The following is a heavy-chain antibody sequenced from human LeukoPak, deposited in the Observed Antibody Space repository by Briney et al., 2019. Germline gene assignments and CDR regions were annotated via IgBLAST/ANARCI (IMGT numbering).Heavy chain of an antibody. CDR3: ARGGGSSIAVAGSLGETSAFDI. J-gene: IGHJ3*02. Sequence: ASVKVSCKASGYTFTGYYMHWVRQAPGQGLEWMGRINPNSGGTNYAQKFQGRVTMTRDTSISTAYMELSRLRSHDTAVYYCARGGGSSIAVAGSLGETSAFDIWGQGTMVTVSS. CDR2: INPNSGGT. V-gene: IGHV1-2*06. CDR1: GYTFTGYY. D-gene: IGHD6-19*01.